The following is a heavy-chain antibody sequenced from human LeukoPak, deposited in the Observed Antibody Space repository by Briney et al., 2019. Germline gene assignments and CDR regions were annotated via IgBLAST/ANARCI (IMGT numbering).Heavy chain of an antibody. CDR2: LYYSGST. V-gene: IGHV4-39*07. CDR3: ARRSHRLDWLLWKP. Sequence: SETLSLTCTVSGGSISSSSYYWGWIRQPPGKGLEWIGSLYYSGSTYYNPSLKSRVTISVDTSKNQFSLKLSSVTAADTAVYYCARRSHRLDWLLWKPWGQGTLVTVSS. CDR1: GGSISSSSYY. D-gene: IGHD3-9*01. J-gene: IGHJ4*02.